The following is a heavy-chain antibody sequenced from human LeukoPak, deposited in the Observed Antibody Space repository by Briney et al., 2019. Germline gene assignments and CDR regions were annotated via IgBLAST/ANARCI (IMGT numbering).Heavy chain of an antibody. V-gene: IGHV3-74*01. CDR3: ARGYSSGWYDAFDI. Sequence: GGSLRLSCAASGFTFSSYWMHWVRQAPGKGLVWVSRINSDGSSTSYADSVKGRFTISRDNAKNTLYLQMNSLRAEDTAVYYCARGYSSGWYDAFDIWGQGTMVTVSS. CDR1: GFTFSSYW. CDR2: INSDGSST. D-gene: IGHD6-19*01. J-gene: IGHJ3*02.